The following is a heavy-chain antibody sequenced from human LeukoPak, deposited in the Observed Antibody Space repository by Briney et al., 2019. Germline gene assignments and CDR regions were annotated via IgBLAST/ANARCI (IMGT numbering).Heavy chain of an antibody. D-gene: IGHD6-13*01. CDR1: GGSISSYC. Sequence: PSETLSLTCTVSGGSISSYCWSWIRQPAGKGLEWIGRIYTSGSTNYNPSLKSRVTMSVDTSKNQFSLKLSSVTAADTAVYYCARDSASSWSYFDYWGQGTLVTVSS. CDR3: ARDSASSWSYFDY. CDR2: IYTSGST. J-gene: IGHJ4*02. V-gene: IGHV4-4*07.